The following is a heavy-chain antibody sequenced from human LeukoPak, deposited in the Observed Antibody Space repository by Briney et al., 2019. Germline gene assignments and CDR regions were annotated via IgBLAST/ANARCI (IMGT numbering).Heavy chain of an antibody. J-gene: IGHJ4*02. CDR2: IYTSGST. V-gene: IGHV4-4*07. CDR3: ARAARGVVVAATFDY. D-gene: IGHD2-15*01. Sequence: PSETLSLTCTVSGVSISSYYWSWIRQPAGKGLEWIGRIYTSGSTNYNPSLKSRVTMSVDTSKNQFSLKLSSVTAADTAVYYCARAARGVVVAATFDYWGQGTLVTVSS. CDR1: GVSISSYY.